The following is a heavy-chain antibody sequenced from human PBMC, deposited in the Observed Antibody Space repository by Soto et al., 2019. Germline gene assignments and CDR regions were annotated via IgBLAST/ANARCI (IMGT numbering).Heavy chain of an antibody. D-gene: IGHD6-6*01. CDR1: GGSISSGDYY. CDR3: ARDLVWSNSSSVYYYYYYGMDV. V-gene: IGHV4-30-4*01. Sequence: PPETLSLTCTVSGGSISSGDYYWSWIRQPPGKGLEWIGYIYYSGSTYYNPSLKSRVTISVDTSKNQFSLKLSSVTAADTAVYYCARDLVWSNSSSVYYYYYYGMDVWGQGTTVTVSS. CDR2: IYYSGST. J-gene: IGHJ6*02.